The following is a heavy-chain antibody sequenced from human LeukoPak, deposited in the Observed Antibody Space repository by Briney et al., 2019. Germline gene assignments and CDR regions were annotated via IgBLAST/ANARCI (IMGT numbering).Heavy chain of an antibody. D-gene: IGHD3-3*01. V-gene: IGHV3-30-3*01. CDR1: GFTFSSYT. J-gene: IGHJ6*03. Sequence: GMSLRLSCAASGFTFSSYTMHWVRQAPGKGLEWVAVISYDGTNNYYIDSVRGRFTISRDNSKNTLYLQMNSLRAEDTAVYYCAKGTYYDFWSGYPDYYYYYMDVWGKGTTVTVSS. CDR2: ISYDGTNN. CDR3: AKGTYYDFWSGYPDYYYYYMDV.